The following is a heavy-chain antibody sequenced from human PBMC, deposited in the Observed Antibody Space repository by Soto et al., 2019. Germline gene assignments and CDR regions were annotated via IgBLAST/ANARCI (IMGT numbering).Heavy chain of an antibody. CDR1: GGSISSYY. Sequence: QVQLQESGPGLVKPSETLSLTCTVSGGSISSYYWSWIRQPPGKGLEWIGYIYYSGSTNYNPSLKSRVTISVDTSKNPFSLKLSSVTAADTAVYYWAREGVDTAMGDAFDIWGQGTMVTVSS. CDR2: IYYSGST. D-gene: IGHD5-18*01. J-gene: IGHJ3*02. V-gene: IGHV4-59*01. CDR3: AREGVDTAMGDAFDI.